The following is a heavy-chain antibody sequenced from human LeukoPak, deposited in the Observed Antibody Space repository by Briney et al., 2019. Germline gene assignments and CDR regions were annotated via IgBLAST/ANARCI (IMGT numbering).Heavy chain of an antibody. D-gene: IGHD2-2*01. Sequence: ASVKVSCKASGYTFTSYGISWVRQAPGQGLEWMGWISAYNGNTNYAQKLQGRVTMTTDTSTSTAYMELRSLRSDDTAVYYCARLRVPAAIGSGWPDYWGRGTLVTVSS. CDR2: ISAYNGNT. V-gene: IGHV1-18*04. CDR1: GYTFTSYG. J-gene: IGHJ4*02. CDR3: ARLRVPAAIGSGWPDY.